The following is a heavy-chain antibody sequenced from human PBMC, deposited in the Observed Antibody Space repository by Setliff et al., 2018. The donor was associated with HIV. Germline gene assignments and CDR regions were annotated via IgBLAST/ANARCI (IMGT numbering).Heavy chain of an antibody. CDR1: GYTVTSYG. Sequence: ASVKVSCKASGYTVTSYGISWVRQAPGQGLEWMGWINPNSGDTNIPQRFQGRVTMTRDTSINTAYMELNSLRSDDTAVYYCARQLSNSLNYWGQGTLVTVSS. CDR3: ARQLSNSLNY. J-gene: IGHJ4*02. V-gene: IGHV1-2*02. CDR2: INPNSGDT. D-gene: IGHD7-27*01.